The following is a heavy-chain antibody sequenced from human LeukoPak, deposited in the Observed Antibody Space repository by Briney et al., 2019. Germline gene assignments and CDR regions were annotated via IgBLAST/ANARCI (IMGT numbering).Heavy chain of an antibody. Sequence: SETLSLTCTVSGGSISSSSYYWGWIRQPPGKGLEWIGSTYYSGSTYYNPSLKSRVTISVDTSKNQFSLKLSSVTAADTAVYYCARHIVGAKGAWYFDLWGRGTLVTVSS. V-gene: IGHV4-39*01. CDR3: ARHIVGAKGAWYFDL. CDR1: GGSISSSSYY. CDR2: TYYSGST. J-gene: IGHJ2*01. D-gene: IGHD1-26*01.